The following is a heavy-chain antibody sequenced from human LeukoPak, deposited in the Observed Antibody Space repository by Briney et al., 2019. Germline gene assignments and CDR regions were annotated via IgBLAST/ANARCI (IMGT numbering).Heavy chain of an antibody. D-gene: IGHD1-14*01. Sequence: PSETLSLTCTVSGGSISSGGYYWSWIRQPPGKGLEWIGEINHSGSTNYNPSLKSRVTISVDTSKNQFSLKLSSVTAADTAVYYCARGYNGYYYYYGMDVWGQGTTVTVSS. CDR2: INHSGST. V-gene: IGHV4-39*07. CDR3: ARGYNGYYYYYGMDV. J-gene: IGHJ6*02. CDR1: GGSISSGGYY.